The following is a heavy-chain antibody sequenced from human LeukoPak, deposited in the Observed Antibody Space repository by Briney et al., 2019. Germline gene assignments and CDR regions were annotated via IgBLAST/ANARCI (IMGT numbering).Heavy chain of an antibody. Sequence: GGSLRLSCAASGFTFSDYDMHWARQATGKGLEWVSAIGTAGDTYYTGSVKGRFTISRENAKNSLCLQMNSLRAGDTAVYYCARVAKERVGGVYYFDYWGQGTLVTVSS. V-gene: IGHV3-13*01. CDR3: ARVAKERVGGVYYFDY. CDR2: IGTAGDT. J-gene: IGHJ4*02. CDR1: GFTFSDYD. D-gene: IGHD1-1*01.